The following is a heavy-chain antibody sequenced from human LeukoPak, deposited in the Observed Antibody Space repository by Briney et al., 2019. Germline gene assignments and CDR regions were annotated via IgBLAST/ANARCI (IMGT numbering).Heavy chain of an antibody. CDR2: INHSGST. D-gene: IGHD3/OR15-3a*01. CDR3: ARALMDADAFDI. J-gene: IGHJ3*02. CDR1: GGSFSGYY. V-gene: IGHV4-34*01. Sequence: SETLSLTCAVYGGSFSGYYWSWIRQPPGKGLEWIGEINHSGSTNYNPSLKSRVTISVDTSKNQFSLKLSSVTAADTAVYYCARALMDADAFDIWGQGTMVTVSS.